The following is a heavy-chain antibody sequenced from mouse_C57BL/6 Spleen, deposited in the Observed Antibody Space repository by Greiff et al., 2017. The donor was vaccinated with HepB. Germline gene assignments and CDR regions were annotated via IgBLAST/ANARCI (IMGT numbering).Heavy chain of an antibody. CDR2: INPNYGTH. Sequence: VQLQQSGPELVKPGASVKISCKASGYSFTDYNMNWVKQSNGKRLEWIGVINPNYGTHSYNQKFKGKATLTLEQSTSTAYMQLNSLTSEDCAVYYDARGGGSTHWGQGTTLTVSS. CDR3: ARGGGSTH. J-gene: IGHJ2*01. D-gene: IGHD1-1*01. V-gene: IGHV1-39*01. CDR1: GYSFTDYN.